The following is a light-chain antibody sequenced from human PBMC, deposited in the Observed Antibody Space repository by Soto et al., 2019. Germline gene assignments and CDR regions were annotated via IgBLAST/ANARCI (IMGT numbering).Light chain of an antibody. CDR3: QQYNSYWT. V-gene: IGKV1-5*03. CDR2: KAS. J-gene: IGKJ1*01. Sequence: XXXGDRVTITCRASQSISSWLAWYQQKPGKAPKLLIYKASSLESGVPSRFSGSGSGTEFTLTISSLQPDDFATYYCQQYNSYWTFGQGTKVEIK. CDR1: QSISSW.